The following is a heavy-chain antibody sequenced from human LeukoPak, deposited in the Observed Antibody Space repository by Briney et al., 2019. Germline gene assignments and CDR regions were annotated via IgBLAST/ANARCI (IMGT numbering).Heavy chain of an antibody. Sequence: SETLSLTCTVSGGSITSYYWSCIREPPGQGLEWIGYIYYSGSTNYNPSLKSRVTISVDTSKNQFSLKLSSVTAADTAVYYCARADYDFWSGYYRGHFDYWGQGTLVTVSS. CDR2: IYYSGST. J-gene: IGHJ4*02. CDR1: GGSITSYY. D-gene: IGHD3-3*01. CDR3: ARADYDFWSGYYRGHFDY. V-gene: IGHV4-59*01.